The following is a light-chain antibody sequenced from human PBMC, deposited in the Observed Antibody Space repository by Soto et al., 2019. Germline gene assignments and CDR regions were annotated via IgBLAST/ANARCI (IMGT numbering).Light chain of an antibody. V-gene: IGKV3-15*01. CDR1: QDVTTN. J-gene: IGKJ5*01. Sequence: EISMTQFPAILSASPGGGATLSCRAAQDVTTNFAWYQLRSGQTPRLLIYDISTRDTGVPARFRGSGSGTECTLSLSGLQSEDFELYFCQQYNNWPFSFGPGTRLEIK. CDR3: QQYNNWPFS. CDR2: DIS.